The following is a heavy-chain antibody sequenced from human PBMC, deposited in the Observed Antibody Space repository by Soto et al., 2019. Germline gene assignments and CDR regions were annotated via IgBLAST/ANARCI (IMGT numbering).Heavy chain of an antibody. J-gene: IGHJ4*02. V-gene: IGHV3-23*01. CDR2: ITNSGGRT. CDR3: ATAKSTYASAYYAY. Sequence: PGGSLRLSCAASGFTFSSYAISWVRQAPEKGLEWVSGITNSGGRTYYADSVKGRFTISRDNSKNTLYLQMNSRRAEDTAIYFCATAKSTYASAYYAYWGRGTEVTGSP. CDR1: GFTFSSYA. D-gene: IGHD1-26*01.